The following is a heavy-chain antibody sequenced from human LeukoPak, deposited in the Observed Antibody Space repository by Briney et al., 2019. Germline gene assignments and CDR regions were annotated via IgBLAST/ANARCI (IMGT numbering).Heavy chain of an antibody. Sequence: GRSLRLSCAASGFTFSSYGMHWVRQAPGKGLEWVAVVYYDGSNKYYADSVKGRFTISRDNSKNTLYLQMNSLRDEDTAVYYCARAPGPFDYWGQGTLVTVSS. V-gene: IGHV3-33*01. CDR3: ARAPGPFDY. CDR1: GFTFSSYG. D-gene: IGHD1-14*01. CDR2: VYYDGSNK. J-gene: IGHJ4*02.